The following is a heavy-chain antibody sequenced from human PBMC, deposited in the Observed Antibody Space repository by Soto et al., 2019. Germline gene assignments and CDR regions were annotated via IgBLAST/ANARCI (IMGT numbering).Heavy chain of an antibody. CDR3: AKDRVLGLLWFGELIRRYYYGMDV. V-gene: IGHV3-30*18. J-gene: IGHJ6*02. CDR1: GFTFSSYG. Sequence: GGSLRLSCAASGFTFSSYGMHWVRQAPGKGLEWVAVISYDGSNKYYADSVKGRFTISRDNSKNTLYLQMNSLRAEDTAVYYCAKDRVLGLLWFGELIRRYYYGMDVWGQGTTVTVSS. CDR2: ISYDGSNK. D-gene: IGHD3-10*01.